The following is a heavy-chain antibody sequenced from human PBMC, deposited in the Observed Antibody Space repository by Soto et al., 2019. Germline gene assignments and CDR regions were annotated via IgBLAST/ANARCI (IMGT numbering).Heavy chain of an antibody. CDR1: GYTFTSYG. J-gene: IGHJ4*02. Sequence: ASVKVSCKASGYTFTSYGISWVRQAPGQGLEWMGWISAYNGNTNYAQKLQGRVTMTTGTSTSTAYMELRSLRSDDTAVYYCARVDYYDSNGYYYPPDYWGQGTLVTVSS. V-gene: IGHV1-18*01. D-gene: IGHD3-22*01. CDR3: ARVDYYDSNGYYYPPDY. CDR2: ISAYNGNT.